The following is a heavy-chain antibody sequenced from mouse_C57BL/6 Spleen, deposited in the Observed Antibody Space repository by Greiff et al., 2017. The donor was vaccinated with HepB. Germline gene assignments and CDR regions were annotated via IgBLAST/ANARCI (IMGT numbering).Heavy chain of an antibody. CDR2: INPYNGGT. CDR1: GYTFTDYY. V-gene: IGHV1-19*01. D-gene: IGHD1-1*01. CDR3: ARRDYYYGSRGY. Sequence: VQLQQSGPVLVKPGASVKMSCKASGYTFTDYYMNWVKQSHGKSLEWIGVINPYNGGTSYNQKFKGKATLTVDKSSSTAYMELNSLTSEDSAVYYCARRDYYYGSRGYWGQGTTLSVSS. J-gene: IGHJ2*01.